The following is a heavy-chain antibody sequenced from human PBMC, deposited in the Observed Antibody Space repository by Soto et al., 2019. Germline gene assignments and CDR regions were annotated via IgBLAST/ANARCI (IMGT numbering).Heavy chain of an antibody. V-gene: IGHV4-59*01. Sequence: QVKLQESGPGLVKPSETLSLTGTVSVGSISSYYWSWIRQPPGKGLEWIGYIYYSRSTNYNPSLKSRVTISVDTSKNHFALKLSSVTAADTAVYYCARSDGRYWGQGTLVTVSS. J-gene: IGHJ4*02. CDR2: IYYSRST. CDR1: VGSISSYY. CDR3: ARSDGRY.